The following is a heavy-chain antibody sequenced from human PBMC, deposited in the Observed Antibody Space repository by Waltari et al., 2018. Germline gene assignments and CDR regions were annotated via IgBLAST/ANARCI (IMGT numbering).Heavy chain of an antibody. CDR1: GFTFSHHW. Sequence: EVQLVESGGGLVQPGGSMRLSCAASGFTFSHHWMNWVRQVRGKGLVWVSRIKRGGSITGYADFAKGRFTISRDNAKNTVDLQMNSLGPEDTAVYYCARDGERGGDYDYWGQGTLVTVSS. V-gene: IGHV3-74*01. D-gene: IGHD4-17*01. CDR2: IKRGGSIT. CDR3: ARDGERGGDYDY. J-gene: IGHJ4*02.